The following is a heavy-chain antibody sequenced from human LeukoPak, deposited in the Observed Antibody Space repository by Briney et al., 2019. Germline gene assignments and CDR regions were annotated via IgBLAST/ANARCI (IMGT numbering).Heavy chain of an antibody. Sequence: GGSLRLSCAASEFAFSSYSMSWVRQAPGKGLEWVSYISSTASSIYYADSVKGRFTISRDNAKNSLYLQMNSLRAEDTAVYYCARDVTYHGGDWFDPWGQGTLVTVSS. CDR1: EFAFSSYS. CDR2: ISSTASSI. J-gene: IGHJ5*02. D-gene: IGHD4-23*01. V-gene: IGHV3-48*04. CDR3: ARDVTYHGGDWFDP.